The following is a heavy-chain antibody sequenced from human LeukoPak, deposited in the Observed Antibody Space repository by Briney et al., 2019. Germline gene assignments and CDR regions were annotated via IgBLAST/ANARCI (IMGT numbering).Heavy chain of an antibody. V-gene: IGHV3-7*04. CDR3: ARDLGYCTGGTCYSVLDY. CDR1: GFTFSGYY. J-gene: IGHJ4*02. Sequence: GGTLRLSCAASGFTFSGYYMNCVRQAPGTGLEWVANIKEDGSEKYYVDSAKGRLTISRDNAKNSLYLQMNSLRAEDTAVYYCARDLGYCTGGTCYSVLDYWGQGTLVTVSS. CDR2: IKEDGSEK. D-gene: IGHD2-15*01.